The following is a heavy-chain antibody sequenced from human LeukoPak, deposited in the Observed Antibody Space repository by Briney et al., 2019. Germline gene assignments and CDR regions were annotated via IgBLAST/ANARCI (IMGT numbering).Heavy chain of an antibody. Sequence: GGSLRLSCAASGFTFSSYAMSWVRQATGKGLEWVSAISGSGGSTYYADSVKGRFTISRDNSKNTLYLQMNSLRAEDTAVYYCAKSRHSRIVATIGEYYFDYWGQGTLVTVSS. J-gene: IGHJ4*02. D-gene: IGHD5-12*01. CDR3: AKSRHSRIVATIGEYYFDY. CDR1: GFTFSSYA. V-gene: IGHV3-23*01. CDR2: ISGSGGST.